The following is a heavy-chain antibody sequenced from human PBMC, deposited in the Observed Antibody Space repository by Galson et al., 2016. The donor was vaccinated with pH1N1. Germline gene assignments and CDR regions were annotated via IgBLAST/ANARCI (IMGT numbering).Heavy chain of an antibody. CDR2: INPNSGGT. J-gene: IGHJ5*02. Sequence: SVKVSCKASGYTFTGHYIHWARQAPGHGLEWMGWINPNSGGTKYVQKFQGRVTLTRDTSINTAYMELSGLTSDDTVLHFCATGSGSSWFDPWGQGTLVTVSS. CDR1: GYTFTGHY. V-gene: IGHV1-2*02. CDR3: ATGSGSSWFDP. D-gene: IGHD3-10*01.